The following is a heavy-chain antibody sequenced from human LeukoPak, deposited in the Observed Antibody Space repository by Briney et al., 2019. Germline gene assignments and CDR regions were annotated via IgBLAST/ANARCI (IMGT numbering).Heavy chain of an antibody. V-gene: IGHV3-23*01. CDR2: IGDSGVVT. D-gene: IGHD4-23*01. CDR3: ARENSRLLDY. J-gene: IGHJ4*02. Sequence: GGSLRLSCAASGFTFSSYAMSWVRQAPGKGLEWVSVIGDSGVVTDYADSVKGRFTISRDNAKNTLYLQVNSLRVEDTAVYFCARENSRLLDYWGQGTLVTVSS. CDR1: GFTFSSYA.